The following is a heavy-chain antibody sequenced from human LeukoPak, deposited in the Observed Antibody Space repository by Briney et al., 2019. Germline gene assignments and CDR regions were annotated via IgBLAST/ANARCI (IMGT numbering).Heavy chain of an antibody. CDR3: GRKDGYKIVDY. CDR2: IHHSGST. CDR1: GYSITSGYY. J-gene: IGHJ4*02. V-gene: IGHV4-38-2*02. Sequence: SETLSLTCTVSGYSITSGYYWGWIRQPPGKGLEWIGTIHHSGSTYYNPSLKSRVTISVDTSKNQLSLKLSSVTAADTAVYYCGRKDGYKIVDYWGQGTLVTVSS. D-gene: IGHD5-24*01.